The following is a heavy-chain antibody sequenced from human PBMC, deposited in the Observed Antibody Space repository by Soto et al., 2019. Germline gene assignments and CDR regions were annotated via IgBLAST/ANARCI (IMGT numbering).Heavy chain of an antibody. J-gene: IGHJ6*02. V-gene: IGHV5-51*01. CDR3: AGGGVRGVITRTRDYYGMDV. D-gene: IGHD3-10*01. Sequence: GESLKISCKGSGYSFTSYWIGWVRQMPGKGLEWMGIIYPGDSDTRYSPSFQGQVTISADKSISTAYLQWSSLRASDTAMYYCAGGGVRGVITRTRDYYGMDVWGQGTTVTVSS. CDR1: GYSFTSYW. CDR2: IYPGDSDT.